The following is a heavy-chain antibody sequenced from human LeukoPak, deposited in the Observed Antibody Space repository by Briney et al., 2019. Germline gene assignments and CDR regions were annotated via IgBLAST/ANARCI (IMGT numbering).Heavy chain of an antibody. Sequence: PGGSLRLSCGATGFTISSYWMHWVRQAPGKGLVWVSRINGDGSSTTYADSVKGRFTISRGNAKNTLYLQMNSLRAEDTAVYYCAKGGTTVVDYWGQGTLVTVSS. CDR1: GFTISSYW. J-gene: IGHJ4*02. V-gene: IGHV3-74*03. CDR2: INGDGSST. D-gene: IGHD4-23*01. CDR3: AKGGTTVVDY.